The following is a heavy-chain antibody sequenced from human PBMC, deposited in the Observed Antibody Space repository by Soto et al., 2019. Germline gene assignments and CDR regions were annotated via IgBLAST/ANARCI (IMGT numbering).Heavy chain of an antibody. D-gene: IGHD3-10*01. CDR2: ISYDGSNK. V-gene: IGHV3-30-3*01. CDR1: GFTFSSYA. Sequence: QVQLVESGGGVVQPGRSLRLSCAASGFTFSSYAMHWVRQAPGKGLEWVAVISYDGSNKYYADSVKGRFTISRDNSKNTLYLQMNSLRAEDTAVYYCARDSSNYGSGRDAFDIWGQGTMVTVSS. CDR3: ARDSSNYGSGRDAFDI. J-gene: IGHJ3*02.